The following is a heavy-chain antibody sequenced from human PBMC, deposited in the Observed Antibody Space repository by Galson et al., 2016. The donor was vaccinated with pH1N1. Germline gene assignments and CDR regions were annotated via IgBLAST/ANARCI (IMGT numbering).Heavy chain of an antibody. CDR1: GGSIGGGYYI. D-gene: IGHD1-26*01. CDR2: VFASGNT. CDR3: ARARPTWDLLADASDI. V-gene: IGHV4-61*02. Sequence: TLSLTCTVSGGSIGGGYYIWTWIRQPAGKGLEWIGRVFASGNTNYNPSLKGRVTISLDTSKSQFSLKLSSVTAADTAVYYCARARPTWDLLADASDIWGQGTVVTVSS. J-gene: IGHJ3*02.